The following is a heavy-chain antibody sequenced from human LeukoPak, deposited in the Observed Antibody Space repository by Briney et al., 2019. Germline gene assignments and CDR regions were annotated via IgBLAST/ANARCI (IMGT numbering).Heavy chain of an antibody. V-gene: IGHV1-69*05. J-gene: IGHJ4*02. Sequence: SVKVSCKASGGTFSSYAISWVRQAPGQGLEWMGRIIPIFGTANYAQKFQGRVTITTDESTSTAYMELSGLRSEDTAVYYCARANCSSTSCFYYFDYWGQGTLVTVSS. CDR3: ARANCSSTSCFYYFDY. CDR2: IIPIFGTA. CDR1: GGTFSSYA. D-gene: IGHD2-2*01.